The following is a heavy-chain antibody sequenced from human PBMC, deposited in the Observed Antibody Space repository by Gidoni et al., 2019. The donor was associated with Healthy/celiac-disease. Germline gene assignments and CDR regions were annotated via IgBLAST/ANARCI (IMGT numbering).Heavy chain of an antibody. CDR1: GFTFSSYS. D-gene: IGHD1-26*01. CDR2: ISSSSSYI. V-gene: IGHV3-21*01. CDR3: ARDFSKSGSRLFYFDY. J-gene: IGHJ4*02. Sequence: EVQLVESGGGLVKPGGSLRLSCAASGFTFSSYSMNWVRQAPGKGLEWVSSISSSSSYIYYADSVKGRFTISRDNAKNSLYLQMNSLRAEDTAVYYCARDFSKSGSRLFYFDYWGQGTLVTVSS.